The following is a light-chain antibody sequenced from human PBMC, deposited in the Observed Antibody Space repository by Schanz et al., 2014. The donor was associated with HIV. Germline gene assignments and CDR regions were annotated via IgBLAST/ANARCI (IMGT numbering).Light chain of an antibody. J-gene: IGKJ1*01. CDR3: QEYHNWPPWT. V-gene: IGKV3-15*01. CDR1: QSVSSN. Sequence: EIVMTQSPATLSVSPGERATLSCRASQSVSSNFAWYPQKPGQAPRLLIYGASTRATGIPARFSGSGSGTEFTLTISSLQSEDFAVYYCQEYHNWPPWTFGQGTKVEIK. CDR2: GAS.